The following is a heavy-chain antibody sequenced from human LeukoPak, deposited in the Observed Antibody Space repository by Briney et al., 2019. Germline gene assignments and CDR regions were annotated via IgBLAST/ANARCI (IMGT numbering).Heavy chain of an antibody. CDR1: GFTFSDYY. Sequence: SGGSLRLSCAASGFTFSDYYMSWIRQAPGKGLEWASYISTSGTTMYYADSVKGRFTISRDNAKDSLYLQMNSLRAEDTAVYYCAKLHGYNFDYWGQGTLVTVSS. J-gene: IGHJ4*02. D-gene: IGHD5-24*01. CDR3: AKLHGYNFDY. CDR2: ISTSGTTM. V-gene: IGHV3-11*04.